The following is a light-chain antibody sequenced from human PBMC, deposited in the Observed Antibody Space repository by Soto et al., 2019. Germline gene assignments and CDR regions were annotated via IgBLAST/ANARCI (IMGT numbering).Light chain of an antibody. J-gene: IGKJ2*03. CDR1: QSISSW. Sequence: DIQMTQSPSTLSASVGDRVTITCRASQSISSWLAWYQQKPGKAPKLLIYRASSLERGVPSRFSGNGSGTDFTFAISSLQPDDFATYYCQQYNISPYSFGQGTKLEI. V-gene: IGKV1-5*03. CDR3: QQYNISPYS. CDR2: RAS.